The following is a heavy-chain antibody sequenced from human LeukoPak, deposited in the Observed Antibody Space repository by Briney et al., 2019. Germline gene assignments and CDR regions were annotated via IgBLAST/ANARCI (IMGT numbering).Heavy chain of an antibody. CDR2: IIYSGNT. D-gene: IGHD1-26*01. V-gene: IGHV4-39*01. CDR1: GGSISSTSYY. CDR3: ATMLGSGSVSYLFDY. J-gene: IGHJ4*02. Sequence: SETLSLTCTASGGSISSTSYYWGWIRRPPGRGLEWIGGIIYSGNTKYNPSFKSRVTISVDTTKNQFSLKLTSVTAADTAVYYCATMLGSGSVSYLFDYWGQGTLVTVSS.